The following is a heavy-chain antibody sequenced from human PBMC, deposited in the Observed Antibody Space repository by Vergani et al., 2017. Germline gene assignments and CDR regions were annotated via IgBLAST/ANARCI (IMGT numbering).Heavy chain of an antibody. CDR2: INTNTGNP. CDR1: GYTFTSYA. D-gene: IGHD6-19*01. CDR3: AKDLLYRIAVAGMPGDY. J-gene: IGHJ4*02. V-gene: IGHV7-4-1*02. Sequence: QVQLVQSGSELKKPGASVKVSCKASGYTFTSYAMNWVRQAPGQGLEWMGWINTNTGNPAYAQGFTGRFVFSLDTSVSTAYLQISSLKAEDTAVYYCAKDLLYRIAVAGMPGDYWGQGTLVTVSS.